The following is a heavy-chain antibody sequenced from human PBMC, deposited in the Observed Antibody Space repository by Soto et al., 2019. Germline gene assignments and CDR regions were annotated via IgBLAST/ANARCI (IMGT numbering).Heavy chain of an antibody. CDR3: ARITAQGIAVAGKLPNHY. D-gene: IGHD6-19*01. CDR2: INPSGGST. V-gene: IGHV1-46*03. Sequence: ASVKVSCKASGYTFTSYYMHWVRQAPGQGLEWMGIINPSGGSTSYAQKFQGRVTMTRDTSTSTVYMELSSLRSEDTAVYYCARITAQGIAVAGKLPNHYWGQGTLVTVSS. CDR1: GYTFTSYY. J-gene: IGHJ4*02.